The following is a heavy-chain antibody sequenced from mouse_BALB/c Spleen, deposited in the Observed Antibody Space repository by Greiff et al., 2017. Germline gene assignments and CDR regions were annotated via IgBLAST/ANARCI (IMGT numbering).Heavy chain of an antibody. CDR2: IYPGDGDT. J-gene: IGHJ2*01. V-gene: IGHV1-87*01. CDR3: ASGSSSHFDY. Sequence: VKLQESGAELARPGASVKLSCKASGYTFTSYWMQWVKQRPGQGLEWIGAIYPGDGDTRYTQKFKGKATLTADKSSSTAYMQLSSLASEDSAVYYCASGSSSHFDYWGQGTTLTVSS. D-gene: IGHD1-1*01. CDR1: GYTFTSYW.